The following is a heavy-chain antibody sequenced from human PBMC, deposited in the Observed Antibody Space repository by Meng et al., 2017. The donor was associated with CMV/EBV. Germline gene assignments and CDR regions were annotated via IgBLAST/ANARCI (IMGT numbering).Heavy chain of an antibody. D-gene: IGHD2-2*02. Sequence: GESLKISCVGSGFSFNDHAMIWVRQPPGKGLEWVSGINWSGSGAGYADPVKGRFTISRNNARNSLSLEMNNLRVEDTALYYCVRGDMPAAVLGSFDLWGQGTMVTVSS. CDR3: VRGDMPAAVLGSFDL. CDR1: GFSFNDHA. V-gene: IGHV3-20*04. J-gene: IGHJ3*01. CDR2: INWSGSGA.